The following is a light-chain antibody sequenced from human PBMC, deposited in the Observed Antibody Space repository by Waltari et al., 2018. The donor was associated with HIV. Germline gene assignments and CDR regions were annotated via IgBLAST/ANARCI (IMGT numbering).Light chain of an antibody. V-gene: IGKV4-1*01. CDR3: QQYYSSPTYT. J-gene: IGKJ2*01. CDR2: WAS. Sequence: DIVMTQSPDSLAVSLGERATINCKSSQTVFYTSNNKNYLAWYQQKPGQPPKLLIYWASMRDSGVPDRFSGSGSGTDFTLTISRLQTEDVAVYYCQQYYSSPTYTFGQGTKLEIK. CDR1: QTVFYTSNNKNY.